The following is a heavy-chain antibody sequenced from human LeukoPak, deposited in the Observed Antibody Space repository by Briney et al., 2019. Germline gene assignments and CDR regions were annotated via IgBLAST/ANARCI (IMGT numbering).Heavy chain of an antibody. CDR1: GFTFSTYN. D-gene: IGHD1-1*01. CDR2: INQDGSEK. V-gene: IGHV3-7*01. J-gene: IGHJ4*02. CDR3: ARDLRATTSPGSPQY. Sequence: PGGSLRLSCAVSGFTFSTYNMSWVRQAPGKGLEWVANINQDGSEKYFVGSVRGRFTISRDNAKNSLYLQMNSLRAEDTAVYYCARDLRATTSPGSPQYWGQGTLVTVSS.